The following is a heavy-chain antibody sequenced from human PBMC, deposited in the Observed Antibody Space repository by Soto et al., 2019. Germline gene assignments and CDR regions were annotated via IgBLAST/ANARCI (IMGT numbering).Heavy chain of an antibody. CDR1: GFTFSSYG. D-gene: IGHD3-16*02. V-gene: IGHV3-33*01. CDR2: IWYDGSNK. J-gene: IGHJ5*02. Sequence: GGSLRLSCAASGFTFSSYGMHWVRQAPGKGLEWVAVIWYDGSNKYYADSVKGRFTISRDNSKNTLYLQMNSLRAEDTAVYYCARDGITFVGVIPINWFDPWGQGTLVTVSS. CDR3: ARDGITFVGVIPINWFDP.